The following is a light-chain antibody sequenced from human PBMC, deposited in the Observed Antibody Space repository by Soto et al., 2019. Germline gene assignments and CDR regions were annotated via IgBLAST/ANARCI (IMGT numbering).Light chain of an antibody. Sequence: QSALTQPASVSGSPGQSVTISCAGTSGDVGGYNYVSWYQQHPGKAPKLMIHAVTNRPSGVSNRFSGSKSGNTASLTISSFQAEEEADYYCCSYTDASTYVFGTGAKLPVL. CDR2: AVT. V-gene: IGLV2-14*01. J-gene: IGLJ1*01. CDR1: SGDVGGYNY. CDR3: CSYTDASTYV.